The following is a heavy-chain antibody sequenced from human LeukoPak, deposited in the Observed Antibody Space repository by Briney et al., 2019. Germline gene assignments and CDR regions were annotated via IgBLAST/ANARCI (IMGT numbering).Heavy chain of an antibody. D-gene: IGHD2-21*01. Sequence: ASVKVSCRASGYTFTSYDINWVRQATGQGLEWMGWMNPNSGNTGYAQKFQGRVTMTRNTSISTAYMELSSLRSEDTAVYYCARDSVKGGGYFDYWGQGTLVTVSS. V-gene: IGHV1-8*01. J-gene: IGHJ4*02. CDR2: MNPNSGNT. CDR1: GYTFTSYD. CDR3: ARDSVKGGGYFDY.